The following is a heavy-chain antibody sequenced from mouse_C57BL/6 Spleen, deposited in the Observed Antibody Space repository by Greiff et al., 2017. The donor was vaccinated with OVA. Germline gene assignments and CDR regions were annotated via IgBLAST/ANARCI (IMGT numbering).Heavy chain of an antibody. CDR1: GFTFTDYD. J-gene: IGHJ2*01. Sequence: EVQLQQSGPELVKPGASLTISCTASGFTFTDYDMNWVQQSPGKSLEWIGDINTNDGGNYYTEQFTGKATLTVDKSTSTAYMKLSSLTSEDTAVYYCARGGSTVVAAFDYWGQGTTLTVSS. CDR3: ARGGSTVVAAFDY. CDR2: INTNDGGN. D-gene: IGHD1-1*01. V-gene: IGHV1-26*01.